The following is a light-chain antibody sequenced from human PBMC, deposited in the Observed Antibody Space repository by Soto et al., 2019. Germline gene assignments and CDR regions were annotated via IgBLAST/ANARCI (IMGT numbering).Light chain of an antibody. CDR3: QQYHSYWT. CDR1: ENINGW. J-gene: IGKJ1*01. Sequence: DIQMTQSPSTLSASVGDRVTITCRASENINGWLTWYQQKPGKAPKVLIYKTSILEGGVPSRFSGSGSGTDFTLTISSLQPDDSAIYYCQQYHSYWTFGQGTKVEI. V-gene: IGKV1-5*03. CDR2: KTS.